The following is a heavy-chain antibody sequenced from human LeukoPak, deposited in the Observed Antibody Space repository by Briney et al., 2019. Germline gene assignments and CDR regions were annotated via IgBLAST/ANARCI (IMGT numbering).Heavy chain of an antibody. V-gene: IGHV4-39*01. CDR1: GGSISSTSYY. Sequence: SETLSLTCTVSGGSISSTSYYWGWIRQPPGKGLEWIGSIYYRGNTYYNPSFKSRVTMSVDTSKNQFSLKLCSVTSADTAVYYCARRAYNYGMYYFDYWGQGTLVTVSS. CDR3: ARRAYNYGMYYFDY. D-gene: IGHD5-18*01. CDR2: IYYRGNT. J-gene: IGHJ4*02.